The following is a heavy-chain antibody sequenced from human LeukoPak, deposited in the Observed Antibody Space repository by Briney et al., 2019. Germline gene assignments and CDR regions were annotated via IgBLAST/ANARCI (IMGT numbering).Heavy chain of an antibody. J-gene: IGHJ1*01. CDR3: ARLKYYYDSSGYRAEYFQH. V-gene: IGHV4-59*01. CDR2: IYYSGST. Sequence: SETLSLTCTVSGGSISSYYWSWIRQPPGKGLEWIGYIYYSGSTNYNPSLKSRVTISVYTSKNQFSLKLSSVTAADTAVYYCARLKYYYDSSGYRAEYFQHWGQGTLVAVSS. D-gene: IGHD3-22*01. CDR1: GGSISSYY.